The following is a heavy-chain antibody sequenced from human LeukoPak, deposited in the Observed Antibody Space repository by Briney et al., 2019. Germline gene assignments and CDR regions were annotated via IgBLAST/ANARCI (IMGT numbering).Heavy chain of an antibody. V-gene: IGHV3-11*04. CDR3: ARGKQRHCSSSSCYTESDY. Sequence: PGGSLRLSCAASGFTFSDYYMSWIRQAPGKGLEWVSYIGSSGGTIYYADSVKGRFTISRDNAKNSLYRQMNSLRAEDAAVYYCARGKQRHCSSSSCYTESDYWGQGILVTVSS. CDR1: GFTFSDYY. J-gene: IGHJ4*02. D-gene: IGHD2-2*02. CDR2: IGSSGGTI.